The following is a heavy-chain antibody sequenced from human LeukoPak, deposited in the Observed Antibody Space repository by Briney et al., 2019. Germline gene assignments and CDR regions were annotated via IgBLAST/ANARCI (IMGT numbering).Heavy chain of an antibody. CDR2: INHSGST. Sequence: SETLSLTCAVYGGSFSGYYWSWIRQPPGKGLEWIGEINHSGSTNYNPSLKSRVTISVDTSKNQFSLKLSSVTAADTAVYCCARGSCSGGSCWAYWGQGTLVTVSS. V-gene: IGHV4-34*01. J-gene: IGHJ4*02. CDR3: ARGSCSGGSCWAY. CDR1: GGSFSGYY. D-gene: IGHD2-15*01.